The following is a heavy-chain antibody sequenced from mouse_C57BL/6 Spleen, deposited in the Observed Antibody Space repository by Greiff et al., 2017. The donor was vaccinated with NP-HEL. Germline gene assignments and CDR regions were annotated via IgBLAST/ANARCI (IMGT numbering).Heavy chain of an antibody. Sequence: EVKLMESGGGLVKPGGSLKLSCAASGFTFSSYAMSWVRPTPDKRLEWVATLSDGGSYTYYPDNVKGRFTISRDNAKNNLYLQMSHLKSEDTAMYYCASTGLLQGYFDYWGQGTTLTVSS. CDR3: ASTGLLQGYFDY. V-gene: IGHV5-4*03. D-gene: IGHD2-3*01. J-gene: IGHJ2*01. CDR1: GFTFSSYA. CDR2: LSDGGSYT.